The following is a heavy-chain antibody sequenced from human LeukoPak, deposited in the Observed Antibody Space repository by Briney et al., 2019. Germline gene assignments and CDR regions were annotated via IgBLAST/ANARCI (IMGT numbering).Heavy chain of an antibody. J-gene: IGHJ3*02. CDR3: ARGRYCSADICTGGDSFDI. Sequence: SETLSLTCTVSGGSISNYYWSWIRQPAGMGLDWIGRKYARGSSNYNPPVQSRVTMSVDTSKNQFSLKLRSVTAADTAVYYCARGRYCSADICTGGDSFDIWGQGIMVSVSP. CDR2: KYARGSS. V-gene: IGHV4-4*07. CDR1: GGSISNYY. D-gene: IGHD2-15*01.